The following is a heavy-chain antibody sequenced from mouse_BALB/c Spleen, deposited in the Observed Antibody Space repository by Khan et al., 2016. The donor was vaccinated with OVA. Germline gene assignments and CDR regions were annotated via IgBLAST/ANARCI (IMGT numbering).Heavy chain of an antibody. Sequence: EVQLQESGPGLVKPSQTLSPTCSVTGDSITSGYWNWIRKFPGNKLDYMGYISYSGNTYYNPSLKSRISITRDTSKNQYYLQLNSVTTDDTSTYYWSCELRGFAYWGQGTLVTVSA. CDR2: ISYSGNT. CDR3: SCELRGFAY. CDR1: GDSITSGY. V-gene: IGHV3-8*02. J-gene: IGHJ3*01. D-gene: IGHD1-1*01.